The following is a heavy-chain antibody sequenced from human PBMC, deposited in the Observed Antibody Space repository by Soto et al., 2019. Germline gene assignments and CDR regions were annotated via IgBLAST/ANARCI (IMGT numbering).Heavy chain of an antibody. CDR2: ISGSGGST. J-gene: IGHJ4*02. CDR1: GFTFSSYA. CDR3: AKGPGGERMFAY. Sequence: EVQLLESGGGLVQPGGSLRLSCAASGFTFSSYAMSWVRQAPGKGLEWVSAISGSGGSTYYADAVKGRLTISRDNSKNTLYLQMNSLRAEDTAVYYCAKGPGGERMFAYWGQGTLVTVSS. V-gene: IGHV3-23*01. D-gene: IGHD3-10*01.